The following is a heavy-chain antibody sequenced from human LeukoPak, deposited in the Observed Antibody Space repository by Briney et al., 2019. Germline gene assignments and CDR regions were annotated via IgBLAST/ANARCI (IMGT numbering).Heavy chain of an antibody. CDR2: ISAYNGNT. CDR3: ARDEIFGVGTHFDY. D-gene: IGHD3-3*01. Sequence: ASVKVSCKASGYTFTSYGISWVRQAPGQGLEWMGWISAYNGNTNYAQKLQGRVTMTRDTSTNTVYMEVSSLTSDDTAVYFCARDEIFGVGTHFDYWGQGTLVIVSS. V-gene: IGHV1-18*01. CDR1: GYTFTSYG. J-gene: IGHJ4*02.